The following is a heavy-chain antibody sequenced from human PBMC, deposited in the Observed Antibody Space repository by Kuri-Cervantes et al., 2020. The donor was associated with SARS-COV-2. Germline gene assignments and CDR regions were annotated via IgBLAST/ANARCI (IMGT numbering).Heavy chain of an antibody. V-gene: IGHV3-7*03. D-gene: IGHD2-21*01. CDR3: AKSAHVVVIAGAFDL. Sequence: GESLKISCAASGFTFSSYWMSWVRQAPGKGLEWVANIKQDGSEKYYVDSVKGRFTISRDNAKNSLYLQMNSLRAEDTAVYYCAKSAHVVVIAGAFDLWGQGTMVTVSS. CDR1: GFTFSSYW. CDR2: IKQDGSEK. J-gene: IGHJ3*01.